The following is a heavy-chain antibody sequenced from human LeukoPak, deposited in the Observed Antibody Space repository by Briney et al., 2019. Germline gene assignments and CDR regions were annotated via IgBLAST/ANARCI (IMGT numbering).Heavy chain of an antibody. Sequence: ASVKVSCKVSGYTLTELSMHWVRQAPGKGLEWMGGFDPEDGETIYAQKFQGRVTMTEDTSTDTAYMELSSLRSEDTAVYYCARDLGCWGSTSCGYGMDVWGQGTTVTVSS. V-gene: IGHV1-24*01. CDR3: ARDLGCWGSTSCGYGMDV. CDR2: FDPEDGET. J-gene: IGHJ6*02. D-gene: IGHD2-2*01. CDR1: GYTLTELS.